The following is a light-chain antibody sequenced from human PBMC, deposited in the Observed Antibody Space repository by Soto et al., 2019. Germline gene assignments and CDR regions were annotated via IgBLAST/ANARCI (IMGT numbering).Light chain of an antibody. CDR1: QNISNH. V-gene: IGKV3-11*01. CDR3: QQRYNWPRT. CDR2: DVS. J-gene: IGKJ1*01. Sequence: IVLTQSPATLSLSPGIRATLSCRASQNISNHLIWYQQKPGQAPRLLIYDVSNRATGIPARFSGSGSGTDFTLTISSLEPEDFAVSYCQQRYNWPRTFGQGTKVEIK.